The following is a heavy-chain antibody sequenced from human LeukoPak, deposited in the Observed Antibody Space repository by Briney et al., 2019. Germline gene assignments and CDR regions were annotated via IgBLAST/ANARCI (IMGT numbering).Heavy chain of an antibody. Sequence: MTGGSLRLSCAASGFTFSSYSMNWVRQAPGKGLEWVSSISSSSSYIYYADSVKGRFTISRDNAKNSLYLQMNSLRAEDTAVYYCARDSSSGSYPFDPWGQGTLVTVSS. J-gene: IGHJ5*02. CDR1: GFTFSSYS. D-gene: IGHD1-26*01. V-gene: IGHV3-21*01. CDR3: ARDSSSGSYPFDP. CDR2: ISSSSSYI.